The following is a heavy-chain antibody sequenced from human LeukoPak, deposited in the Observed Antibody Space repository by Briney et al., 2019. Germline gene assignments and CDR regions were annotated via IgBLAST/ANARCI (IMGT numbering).Heavy chain of an antibody. CDR1: GFTFSSYG. Sequence: GGSLRLSCAASGFTFSSYGMHRVRQAPGKGLEWVAVISYDGSNKYYADSVKGRFTISRDNSKNTLYLQMNSLRAEDTAVYYCAKAVTASYYDSSGYLNWFDPWGQGTLVTVSS. J-gene: IGHJ5*02. V-gene: IGHV3-30*18. D-gene: IGHD3-22*01. CDR2: ISYDGSNK. CDR3: AKAVTASYYDSSGYLNWFDP.